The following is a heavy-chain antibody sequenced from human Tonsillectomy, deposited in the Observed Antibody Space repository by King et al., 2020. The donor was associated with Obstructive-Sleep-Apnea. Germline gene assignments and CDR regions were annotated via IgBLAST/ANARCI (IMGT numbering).Heavy chain of an antibody. J-gene: IGHJ4*02. CDR3: AKSGGSGSYYNPFDY. CDR2: ISWNSGSI. Sequence: VQLVESGGGLVQPGRSLRLSCAASGFTFDDYAMHWVRQAPGKGLEWVSGISWNSGSIGYADSVKGRFTISRDNAKNSLYLQMNSLRAEDTALYYCAKSGGSGSYYNPFDYWGQGTLVTVSS. CDR1: GFTFDDYA. V-gene: IGHV3-9*01. D-gene: IGHD3-10*01.